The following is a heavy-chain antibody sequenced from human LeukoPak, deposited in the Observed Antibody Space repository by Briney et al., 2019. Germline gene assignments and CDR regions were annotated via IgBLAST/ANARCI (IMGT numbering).Heavy chain of an antibody. J-gene: IGHJ4*02. V-gene: IGHV3-30*02. CDR1: GFTFSSYG. CDR2: IRYDGSNK. CDR3: AKPNFNTAMLTDFDY. D-gene: IGHD5-18*01. Sequence: PGGSLRLSCAASGFTFSSYGMHWVRQAPGKGLEWVAFIRYDGSNKYYADSVKGRFTISRDNSKNTLHLQMNSLRAEDTAVYYCAKPNFNTAMLTDFDYWGQGTLVTVSS.